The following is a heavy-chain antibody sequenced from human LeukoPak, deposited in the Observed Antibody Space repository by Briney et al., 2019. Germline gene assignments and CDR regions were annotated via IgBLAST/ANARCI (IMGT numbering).Heavy chain of an antibody. CDR3: ARTNYGDSYDAFDI. CDR1: GGSISSGAYY. Sequence: SQSLSLTCTVSGGSISSGAYYWSWIRQHPGKGLEWIGYIYYSGSTYYNPSLRSRLTISVDTSKTQFSLKLSSVTAADTAVYYCARTNYGDSYDAFDIWGQGTLVTVSS. CDR2: IYYSGST. D-gene: IGHD4-17*01. J-gene: IGHJ3*02. V-gene: IGHV4-31*03.